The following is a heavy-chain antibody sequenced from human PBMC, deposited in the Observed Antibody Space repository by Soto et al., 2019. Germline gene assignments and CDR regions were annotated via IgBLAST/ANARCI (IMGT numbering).Heavy chain of an antibody. CDR3: AKDLLSSSSSVDY. CDR2: ISGSGGST. V-gene: IGHV3-23*01. J-gene: IGHJ4*02. CDR1: GFTFSSYS. Sequence: VGSLILSCSSSGFTFSSYSRSLVRQAPGKGLEWVSAISGSGGSTYYADSVKGRFTISRDNSKNTLYLQMNSLRAEDTAVYYCAKDLLSSSSSVDYWGQGTLVTVSS. D-gene: IGHD6-6*01.